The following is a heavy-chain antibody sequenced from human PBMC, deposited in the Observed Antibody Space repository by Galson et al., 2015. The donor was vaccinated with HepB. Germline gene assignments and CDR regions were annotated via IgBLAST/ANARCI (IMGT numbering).Heavy chain of an antibody. CDR1: GGSFSGYY. CDR3: ARRAPISMFGQTQGFSP. CDR2: INHGGRA. Sequence: ETLSLTCAVYGGSFSGYYWNWIRQPPGKGLEWIGEINHGGRANYNPSLKSPLTFSIDTSNSHFSLRLRSVSAADTSVYYCARRAPISMFGQTQGFSPWGQGTLVIVSS. V-gene: IGHV4-34*01. J-gene: IGHJ5*02. D-gene: IGHD3-3*01.